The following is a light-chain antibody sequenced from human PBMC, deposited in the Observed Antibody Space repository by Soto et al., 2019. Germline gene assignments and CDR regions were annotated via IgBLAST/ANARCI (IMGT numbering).Light chain of an antibody. CDR3: QQYATDPLT. Sequence: EIVLTQSPGTLSLSPGERATLSCRASQSISSRSLAWYQQKPGQAPRLLIFDASSRATGIPDRFSGSGSGTDFTLTISRLEPEDFVAYYCQQYATDPLTFGGGTKVDIK. J-gene: IGKJ4*01. CDR1: QSISSRS. V-gene: IGKV3-20*01. CDR2: DAS.